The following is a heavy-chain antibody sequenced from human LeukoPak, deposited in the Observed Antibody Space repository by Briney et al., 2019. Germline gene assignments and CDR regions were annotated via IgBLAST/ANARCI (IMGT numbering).Heavy chain of an antibody. CDR1: GGPFSGYF. CDR2: IHNSGAT. J-gene: IGHJ4*02. Sequence: SETLSLTCAVSGGPFSGYFWSWIRQSSGKGLEWIGEIHNSGATNYNPSLNSRVTTSEDTSKNQFYLNLSSVTAADTAVYYCARRYYYNLGSFPFDFWGQGTLVTVSS. D-gene: IGHD3-10*01. CDR3: ARRYYYNLGSFPFDF. V-gene: IGHV4-34*01.